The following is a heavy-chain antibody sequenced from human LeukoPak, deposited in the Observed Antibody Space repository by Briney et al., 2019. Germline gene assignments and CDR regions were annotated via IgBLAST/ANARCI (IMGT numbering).Heavy chain of an antibody. V-gene: IGHV4-59*01. CDR3: ARGSTMRNWSFDL. D-gene: IGHD3-22*01. CDR2: VYYSGTT. CDR1: GGYISGYY. Sequence: SETLSLTCTVSGGYISGYYWTWIRQPPGKGLEWIANVYYSGTTNYNPSLKGRVTISVDTSKNLISLKLSSVTAADTAVYYCARGSTMRNWSFDLWGRGTLVTVSS. J-gene: IGHJ2*01.